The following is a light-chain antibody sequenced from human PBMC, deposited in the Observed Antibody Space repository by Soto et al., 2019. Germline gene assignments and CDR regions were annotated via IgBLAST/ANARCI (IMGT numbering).Light chain of an antibody. V-gene: IGLV2-8*01. CDR1: SSDVGGYGY. CDR3: SSYAGSNNLVV. J-gene: IGLJ1*01. Sequence: QSALTQPPSASGSPGQSVTISCTGTSSDVGGYGYVSWYQHHPGKVPKLIIYEVSRRPSGVPDRFYASKSGNTASLTVSGLQAEDEADYYCSSYAGSNNLVVFGTGTKLTVL. CDR2: EVS.